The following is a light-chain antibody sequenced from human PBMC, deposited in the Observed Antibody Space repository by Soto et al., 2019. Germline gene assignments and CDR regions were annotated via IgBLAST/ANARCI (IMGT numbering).Light chain of an antibody. V-gene: IGKV3-11*01. CDR3: QQGDTWPLT. Sequence: ESVLTQSPAPLSFSPRERATLSFRASQSVNSYLAWYQQKPGQAPRLLIYDASNGATGIPARFSGSGSGTDFTLTISSLGPEDFAVYFCQQGDTWPLTFGGGTRVDIK. CDR2: DAS. J-gene: IGKJ4*01. CDR1: QSVNSY.